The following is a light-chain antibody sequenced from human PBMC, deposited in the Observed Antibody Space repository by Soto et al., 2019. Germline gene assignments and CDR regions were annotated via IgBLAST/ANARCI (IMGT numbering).Light chain of an antibody. J-gene: IGKJ1*01. CDR1: QSVSSY. Sequence: EIVLTQSPATLSLSPGERATLSCRASQSVSSYLAWYQQKPGQAPRLLIYDASNRAPGIPARFSGSRSGTDFTLTISSLEPEDFAVYYCQRRSNWPQTFGQGTKVEIK. CDR3: QRRSNWPQT. CDR2: DAS. V-gene: IGKV3-11*01.